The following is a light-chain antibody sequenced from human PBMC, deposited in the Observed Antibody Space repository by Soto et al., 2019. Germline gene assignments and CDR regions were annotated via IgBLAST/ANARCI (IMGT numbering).Light chain of an antibody. Sequence: DIQMPQSPSSLSASVGDRVTITCRASQSITIYLNWYQQIPGKAPRLLLYTASSLQSGVPARFRGSGAGTDCALPISSLQPEDVATYYGQQSFSTAYTFGQGAKVEIK. V-gene: IGKV1-39*01. J-gene: IGKJ2*01. CDR3: QQSFSTAYT. CDR1: QSITIY. CDR2: TAS.